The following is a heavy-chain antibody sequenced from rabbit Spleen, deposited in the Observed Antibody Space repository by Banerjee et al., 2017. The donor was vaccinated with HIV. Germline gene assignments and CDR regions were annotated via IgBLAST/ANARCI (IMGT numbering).Heavy chain of an antibody. Sequence: QSLEESGGGLFQPGGSLALTCTASGFSFSSYYYMCWVRQAPGKGLEWIACIYTGDGSPYYASWAKGRFTISKNPSTVDLRVTGLTAADTATYFCAKSYDNNDDYFELWGQGTLVTVS. V-gene: IGHV1S40*01. D-gene: IGHD2-1*01. J-gene: IGHJ4*01. CDR1: GFSFSSYYY. CDR3: AKSYDNNDDYFEL. CDR2: IYTGDGSP.